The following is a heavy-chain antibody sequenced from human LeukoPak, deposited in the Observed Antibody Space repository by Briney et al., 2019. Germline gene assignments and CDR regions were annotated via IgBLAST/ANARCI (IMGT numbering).Heavy chain of an antibody. Sequence: GGSLRLSCAASGFSFSSYAMTWARQAPVKGLEWVSAISGSGDNTYYADSVKGRFTISRDNSKNTLYVQVNSLGTEDTAAYYCAKGSYCDSSGSFYFDYWGQGTLVTVSS. CDR3: AKGSYCDSSGSFYFDY. D-gene: IGHD3-22*01. V-gene: IGHV3-23*01. CDR1: GFSFSSYA. CDR2: ISGSGDNT. J-gene: IGHJ4*02.